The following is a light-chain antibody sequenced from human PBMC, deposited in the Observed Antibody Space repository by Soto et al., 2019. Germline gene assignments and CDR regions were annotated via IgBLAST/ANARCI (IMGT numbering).Light chain of an antibody. CDR1: SSDVGAYNY. CDR3: SSYAGSNYPYV. CDR2: EVT. J-gene: IGLJ1*01. V-gene: IGLV2-8*01. Sequence: QSALTQPPSASGSPGQSVTISCTGTSSDVGAYNYVSWYQQHPGKAPKLLIYEVTKRPLGVPDRFSGSKSGNAASLTVSGLQAEDEADYYCSSYAGSNYPYVFGTGTQLTVL.